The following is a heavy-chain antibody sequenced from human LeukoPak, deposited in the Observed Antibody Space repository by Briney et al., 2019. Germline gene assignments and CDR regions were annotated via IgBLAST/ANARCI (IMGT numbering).Heavy chain of an antibody. Sequence: PSETLSLTCAVYGGSFSGYYWSWIRQPPGKGLEWIGEINHSGSTNYNPSLKSRVTISVDTSKNQFSLKLSSVTAADTAVYYCAVVRGVIISDWGQGTLVTVSS. J-gene: IGHJ4*02. CDR2: INHSGST. D-gene: IGHD3-10*01. CDR1: GGSFSGYY. V-gene: IGHV4-34*01. CDR3: AVVRGVIISD.